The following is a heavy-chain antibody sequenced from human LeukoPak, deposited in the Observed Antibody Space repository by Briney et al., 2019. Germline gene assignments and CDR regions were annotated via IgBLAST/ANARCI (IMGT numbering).Heavy chain of an antibody. CDR2: INHSGST. J-gene: IGHJ6*02. V-gene: IGHV4-34*01. Sequence: PSETLSLTCAVYGGSFSGYYWDWIRQPPGKGLEWIGEINHSGSTNYNPSLKSRVTISVDTSKNQFSLKLSSVTAADTAVYYCARGRVGIAAAGIRYYYGMDVWGQGTTVTVSS. CDR1: GGSFSGYY. CDR3: ARGRVGIAAAGIRYYYGMDV. D-gene: IGHD6-13*01.